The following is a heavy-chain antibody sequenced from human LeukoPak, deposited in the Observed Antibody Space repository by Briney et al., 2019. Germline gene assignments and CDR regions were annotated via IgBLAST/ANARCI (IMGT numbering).Heavy chain of an antibody. V-gene: IGHV1-46*01. CDR2: TNTNSGST. CDR1: GYRFTSQY. J-gene: IGHJ4*02. D-gene: IGHD3-16*01. Sequence: ASVKVSCKASGYRFTSQYMHWVRQAPGQGLEWMGVTNTNSGSTSYEQKFQGRVTMTRDTSTSTVHVELSGLRSEDTAVFDCAGGSSMISIDWWGQGTLVTVSS. CDR3: AGGSSMISIDW.